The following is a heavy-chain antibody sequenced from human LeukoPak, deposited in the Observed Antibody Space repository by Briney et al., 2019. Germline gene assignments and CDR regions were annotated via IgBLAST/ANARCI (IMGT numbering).Heavy chain of an antibody. J-gene: IGHJ4*02. CDR2: ISGGSDGT. V-gene: IGHV3-23*01. D-gene: IGHD5-12*01. CDR1: GFTVSSNY. CDR3: VKGLNSGCDSGLFDY. Sequence: GGSLRLSCAASGFTVSSNYMSWVRQAPGKGLEWVSGISGGSDGTYYADSVKGRFTFSRDNSKNTLYLQMNSLRVEDTAVYYCVKGLNSGCDSGLFDYWGQGTLVTVSS.